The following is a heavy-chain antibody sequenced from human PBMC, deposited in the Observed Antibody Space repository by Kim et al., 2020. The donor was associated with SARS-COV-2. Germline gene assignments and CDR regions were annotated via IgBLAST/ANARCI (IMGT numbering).Heavy chain of an antibody. Sequence: TNYAQKLQGRVTMTTDTSTSTAYMELRSLRSDDTAVYYCARGRARSWFDPWGQGTLVTVSS. CDR3: ARGRARSWFDP. J-gene: IGHJ5*02. CDR2: T. V-gene: IGHV1-18*01.